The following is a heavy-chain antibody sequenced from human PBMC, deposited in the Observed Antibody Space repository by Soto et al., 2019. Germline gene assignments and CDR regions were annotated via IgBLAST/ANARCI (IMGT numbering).Heavy chain of an antibody. Sequence: ASVKVSCKALGYTSSSYGINWVRQAPGQGLEWMGWISDFNGDTKYAQKFQGRVAITKDPGTSTAHMELRSLRSDDAAVYFCATKDDHKDDQPYYYGMDVWGQGTTVTVSS. D-gene: IGHD3-16*01. CDR2: ISDFNGDT. V-gene: IGHV1-18*01. J-gene: IGHJ6*02. CDR3: ATKDDHKDDQPYYYGMDV. CDR1: GYTSSSYG.